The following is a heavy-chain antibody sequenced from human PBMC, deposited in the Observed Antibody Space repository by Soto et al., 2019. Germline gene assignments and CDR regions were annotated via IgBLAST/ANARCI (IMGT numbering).Heavy chain of an antibody. CDR1: GGSISSGGYY. CDR2: IYYSGST. CDR3: ARAVRSYYYDSSGYSVSIDY. D-gene: IGHD3-22*01. V-gene: IGHV4-31*03. J-gene: IGHJ4*02. Sequence: SETLSLTCTVSGGSISSGGYYWSWIRQHPGKGLEWIGYIYYSGSTYYNPSLKSRVTISVDTSKNQFSLKLSSVTAADTAVYYCARAVRSYYYDSSGYSVSIDYWGQGTLVTVSS.